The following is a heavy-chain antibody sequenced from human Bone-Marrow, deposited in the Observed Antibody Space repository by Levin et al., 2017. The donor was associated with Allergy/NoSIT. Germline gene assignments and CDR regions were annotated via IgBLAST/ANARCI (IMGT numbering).Heavy chain of an antibody. J-gene: IGHJ6*03. Sequence: PSETLSLTCSVSGASVNSGSYHWSWIRQPPGKGLEWIGNIDYRGSTNYNPSLKSRVTISADTSKNQLSLELRSVTAADTAVYYCARDFVYYYYMDVWGKGITLTVS. CDR3: ARDFVYYYYMDV. V-gene: IGHV4-61*01. CDR1: GASVNSGSYH. CDR2: IDYRGST.